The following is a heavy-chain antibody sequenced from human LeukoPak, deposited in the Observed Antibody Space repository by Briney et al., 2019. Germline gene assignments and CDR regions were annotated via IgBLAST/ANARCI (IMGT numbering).Heavy chain of an antibody. D-gene: IGHD3-9*01. Sequence: SETLSLTCTVSGGSISSYYWSWIRQPPGKGLEWIGYIYYSGSTNYNPSLKSRVTISVDTSKNQFSLKLSSVTAADTAVYYCARHGRGYYDILTGYYAPSNYFDYWGQGTLVTVSS. V-gene: IGHV4-59*08. CDR3: ARHGRGYYDILTGYYAPSNYFDY. CDR2: IYYSGST. CDR1: GGSISSYY. J-gene: IGHJ4*02.